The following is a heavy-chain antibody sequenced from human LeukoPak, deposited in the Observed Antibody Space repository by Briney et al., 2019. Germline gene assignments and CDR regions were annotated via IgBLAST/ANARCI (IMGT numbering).Heavy chain of an antibody. D-gene: IGHD2/OR15-2a*01. Sequence: ASVKVSCKASGYTFTGYHMHWVRQAPGQGLEWMGWINPNNGGTNYGQKFQGRVTMTRDTSISTASMELTRLRSDDTAVYYCARAKDTTEVGADVWGKGTTVTVS. CDR1: GYTFTGYH. J-gene: IGHJ6*03. CDR3: ARAKDTTEVGADV. V-gene: IGHV1-2*02. CDR2: INPNNGGT.